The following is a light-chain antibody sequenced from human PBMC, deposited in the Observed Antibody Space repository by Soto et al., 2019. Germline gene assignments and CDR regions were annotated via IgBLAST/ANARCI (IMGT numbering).Light chain of an antibody. V-gene: IGLV2-18*02. CDR2: EVS. J-gene: IGLJ1*01. CDR1: SSDVGSYNR. CDR3: NSYTGGSTYV. Sequence: QSVLTQPPSVSGSPGQSVAISCTGTSSDVGSYNRVSWYQQPPGAAPKLMICEVSNRPSGVPDRFSGSKSGNTASLTISGLQAEDEAEYYCNSYTGGSTYVFGTGTKVTVL.